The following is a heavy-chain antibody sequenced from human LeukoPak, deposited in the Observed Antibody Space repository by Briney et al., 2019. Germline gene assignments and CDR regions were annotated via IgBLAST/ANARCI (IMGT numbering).Heavy chain of an antibody. V-gene: IGHV4-34*01. D-gene: IGHD6-19*01. CDR3: ARLQWLVRIYYYGMDV. Sequence: SETLSLTCAVYGGSFSGFSWSWIRQPPGKGLEWIGEISHSGSTNYNPSLKSRVTISVDTSKNQFSLKLSSVTAADTAVYYCARLQWLVRIYYYGMDVWGQGTTVTVSS. J-gene: IGHJ6*02. CDR1: GGSFSGFS. CDR2: ISHSGST.